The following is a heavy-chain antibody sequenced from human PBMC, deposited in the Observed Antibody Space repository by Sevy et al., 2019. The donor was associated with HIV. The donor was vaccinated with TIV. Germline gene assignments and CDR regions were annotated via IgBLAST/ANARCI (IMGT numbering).Heavy chain of an antibody. D-gene: IGHD2-2*01. J-gene: IGHJ5*02. CDR1: GFTFSSYA. Sequence: GRSLRLSCAASGFTFSSYAMHWVRQAPGKGLEWVAVISYDGSNKYYADSVKGRFTISRDNSKNTLYLQMNSLRAEDTAVYYCARRGQLLYNWFDPWGQGTLVTVSS. CDR3: ARRGQLLYNWFDP. CDR2: ISYDGSNK. V-gene: IGHV3-30-3*01.